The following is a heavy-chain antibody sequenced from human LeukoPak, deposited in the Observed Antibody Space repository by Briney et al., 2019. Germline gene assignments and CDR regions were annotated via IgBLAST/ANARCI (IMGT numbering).Heavy chain of an antibody. J-gene: IGHJ4*02. Sequence: LLGGSLRLSCAASGFTFSSYAMSWVRQAPGKGLEWVSAISGSGGSTYYADSVKGRFTISRDNSKNTLYLQMNSLRAEDTAVYYCAKDVVGATYIPWDYWGQGTLVTVSS. CDR2: ISGSGGST. CDR1: GFTFSSYA. D-gene: IGHD1-26*01. V-gene: IGHV3-23*01. CDR3: AKDVVGATYIPWDY.